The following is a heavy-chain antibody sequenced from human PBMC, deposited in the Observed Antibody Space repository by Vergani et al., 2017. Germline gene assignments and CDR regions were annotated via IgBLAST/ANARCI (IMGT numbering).Heavy chain of an antibody. CDR3: ARASLRALVGYYYYMDV. D-gene: IGHD3-16*02. Sequence: QLQLQESGSGLVKPSQTLSLTCAVSGDSITNGGFSWNWIRQPPGKGPEWIGYIFPSGNSDYNPSLKNRVSISLDKSKNQFSLWVNAVTAADTAVYFCARASLRALVGYYYYMDVWGKGKTVVVSS. CDR1: GDSITNGGFS. V-gene: IGHV4-30-2*01. J-gene: IGHJ6*03. CDR2: IFPSGNS.